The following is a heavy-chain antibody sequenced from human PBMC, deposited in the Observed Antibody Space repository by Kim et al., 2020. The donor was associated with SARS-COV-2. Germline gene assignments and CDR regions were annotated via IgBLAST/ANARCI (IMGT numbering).Heavy chain of an antibody. CDR2: INPNGGSI. Sequence: ASVKVSCKASGYTFTSYYMHWVRQAPGQGLEWMGHINPNGGSIKYAQKFQGRVTMTRDTSTSTVYMELSSLRFEDTAVYHCAREGYDILTGYYCKSFDYWGQGTLVTVSS. V-gene: IGHV1-46*01. D-gene: IGHD3-9*01. CDR3: AREGYDILTGYYCKSFDY. CDR1: GYTFTSYY. J-gene: IGHJ4*02.